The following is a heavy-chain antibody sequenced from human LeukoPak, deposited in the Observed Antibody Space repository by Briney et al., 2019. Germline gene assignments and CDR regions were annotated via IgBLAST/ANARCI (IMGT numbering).Heavy chain of an antibody. J-gene: IGHJ6*03. Sequence: ASVKVSCKVSGDTLTELSMHWVRQAPGKGLEWMGGFDPKEGERVYAQNFQGRFTMTEDTSSGTAYMEMNSLRAEDTAVYYCARGTFGATYYYYYMDVWGKGTTVTVSS. CDR1: GDTLTELS. CDR2: FDPKEGER. CDR3: ARGTFGATYYYYYMDV. V-gene: IGHV1-24*01. D-gene: IGHD3-16*01.